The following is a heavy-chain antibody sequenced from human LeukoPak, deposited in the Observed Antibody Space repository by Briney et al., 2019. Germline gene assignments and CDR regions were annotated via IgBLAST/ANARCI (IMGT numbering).Heavy chain of an antibody. CDR1: GFTFSSYE. Sequence: PGGSLRLPCAASGFTFSSYEMNWVRQAPGKGLEWVSYISSSGSTIYYADSVKGRFTISRDNAKNSLYLQMNSLRAEDTAVYYCARGDCTNGVCYTPNYFDYWGQGTLVTVSS. V-gene: IGHV3-48*03. CDR2: ISSSGSTI. CDR3: ARGDCTNGVCYTPNYFDY. D-gene: IGHD2-8*01. J-gene: IGHJ4*02.